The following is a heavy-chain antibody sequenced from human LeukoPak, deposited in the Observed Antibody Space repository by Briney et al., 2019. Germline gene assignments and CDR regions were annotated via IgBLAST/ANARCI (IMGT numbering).Heavy chain of an antibody. CDR1: GFTFSSYN. Sequence: GGSLRLSCAASGFTFSSYNMNWFRQAPGKGLEWVSSITSSRTYIYYADSVKGRLTISRDNAKNSVYLQMNSLRAEDTAVYYCARGSKPIGYWGQGTLVTVSS. V-gene: IGHV3-21*01. J-gene: IGHJ4*02. CDR3: ARGSKPIGY. D-gene: IGHD3-10*01. CDR2: ITSSRTYI.